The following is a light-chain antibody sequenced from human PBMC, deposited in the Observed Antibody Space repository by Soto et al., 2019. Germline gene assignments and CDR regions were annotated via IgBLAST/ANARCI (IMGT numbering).Light chain of an antibody. Sequence: QSALAQPSSVSGSPGQSITISCTGTSTDVGGYNYVSWYQHHPGKGPKLIIYEVSNRPSGVSDRFSSSKSGNKASLIISNLEAEDESDYYCGSYTSTDTPFVFGTGTKLTVL. J-gene: IGLJ1*01. CDR1: STDVGGYNY. CDR3: GSYTSTDTPFV. V-gene: IGLV2-14*01. CDR2: EVS.